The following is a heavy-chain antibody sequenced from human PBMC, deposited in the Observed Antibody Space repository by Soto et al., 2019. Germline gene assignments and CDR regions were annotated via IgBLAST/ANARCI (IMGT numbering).Heavy chain of an antibody. J-gene: IGHJ3*02. Sequence: GGSLRLSCAASGFIFSNAWINWVRQAPGKGLVWVSRINSDGSSTSYADSVKGRFTISRDNAKNTLYLQMNSLRAEDTAVYYCARVRGVTAIDAFDIWGQGTMVTVSS. CDR1: GFIFSNAW. V-gene: IGHV3-74*01. D-gene: IGHD3-10*01. CDR2: INSDGSST. CDR3: ARVRGVTAIDAFDI.